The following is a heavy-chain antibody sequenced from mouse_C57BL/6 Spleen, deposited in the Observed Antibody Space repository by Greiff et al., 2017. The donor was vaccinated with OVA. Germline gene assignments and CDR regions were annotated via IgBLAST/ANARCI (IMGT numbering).Heavy chain of an antibody. CDR3: ARVGGRAY. CDR2: ISDGGSYT. Sequence: EVHLVESGGGLVKPGGSLKLSCAASGFTFSSYAMSWVRQTPEKRLEWVATISDGGSYTYYPDNVKGRFTISRDNAKNNLYLQMSHLKSEDTAMYYCARVGGRAYWGQGTLVTVSA. D-gene: IGHD3-3*01. J-gene: IGHJ3*01. CDR1: GFTFSSYA. V-gene: IGHV5-4*01.